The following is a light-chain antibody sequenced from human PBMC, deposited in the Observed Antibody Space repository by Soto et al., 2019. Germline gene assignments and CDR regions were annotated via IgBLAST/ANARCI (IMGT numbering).Light chain of an antibody. CDR1: QSVSTY. CDR3: QQRKNWPQT. Sequence: EIVLTQSPGTLSLSPGKRATLSCRASQSVSTYLAWYQQKPGQGPRLLIYDASNRATGIPARFSGSGSGTDFTLTISSLEPEDFAVYYCQQRKNWPQTFGQGTKVDI. J-gene: IGKJ1*01. CDR2: DAS. V-gene: IGKV3-11*01.